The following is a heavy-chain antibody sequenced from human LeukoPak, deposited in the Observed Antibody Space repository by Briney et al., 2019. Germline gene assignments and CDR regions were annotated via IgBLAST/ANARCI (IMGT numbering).Heavy chain of an antibody. Sequence: PSETLSLTCTVSGYSISSGYYWGWIRQPPGKGLEWVANIKQDGSEKYYVDSVKGRFTISRDNAKNSLYLQMNSLRAEDTAVFYCAREDIVATMTFDYWGQGILVTVSS. D-gene: IGHD5-12*01. CDR3: AREDIVATMTFDY. V-gene: IGHV3-7*01. CDR1: GYSISSGYY. J-gene: IGHJ4*02. CDR2: IKQDGSEK.